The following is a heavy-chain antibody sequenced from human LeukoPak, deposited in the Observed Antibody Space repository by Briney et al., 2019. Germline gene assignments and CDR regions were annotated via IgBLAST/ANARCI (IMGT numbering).Heavy chain of an antibody. V-gene: IGHV3-7*03. CDR3: ARNNGMDV. J-gene: IGHJ6*02. CDR2: VNRDGSET. CDR1: GFTLSNHW. Sequence: GGSLRLSCAASGFTLSNHWMTWVRQVPGRGLEWVANVNRDGSETYYLDSVKGRFTISKDNAKNSLYLQMNSLRAEDTALYHCARNNGMDVWGQGTTVIVSS.